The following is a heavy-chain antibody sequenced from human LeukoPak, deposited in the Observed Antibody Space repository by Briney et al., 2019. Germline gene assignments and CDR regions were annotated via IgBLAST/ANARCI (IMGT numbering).Heavy chain of an antibody. D-gene: IGHD6-19*01. CDR2: IFGSGGSA. CDR1: GFTFGSYA. CDR3: GKTTTGYSSGQKPAWPVDY. V-gene: IGHV3-23*01. Sequence: QPGGSLRLSCEASGFTFGSYAMYWVRQAPGKGLEWVAGIFGSGGSAHYADSVKGRFTISRDNSKNTVYLQINILRAEDTAVYYCGKTTTGYSSGQKPAWPVDYWGQGTLVSVSS. J-gene: IGHJ4*02.